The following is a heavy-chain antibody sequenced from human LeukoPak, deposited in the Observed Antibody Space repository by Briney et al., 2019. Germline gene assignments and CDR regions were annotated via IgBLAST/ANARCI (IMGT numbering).Heavy chain of an antibody. CDR1: GYTFTGYY. J-gene: IGHJ5*02. V-gene: IGHV1-2*02. CDR3: ARERTDDYGSNWFDP. Sequence: ASVKVSCKASGYTFTGYYMHWVRQAPGQGLEWMGWINPNSGGTNYAQKFQGRVTMTRDTSITTAYMELSRLRSDDTAVYYCARERTDDYGSNWFDPWGQGTLVTVSS. CDR2: INPNSGGT. D-gene: IGHD4-17*01.